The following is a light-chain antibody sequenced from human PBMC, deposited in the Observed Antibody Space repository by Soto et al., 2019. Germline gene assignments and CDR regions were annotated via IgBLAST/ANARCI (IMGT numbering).Light chain of an antibody. V-gene: IGLV2-23*01. Sequence: QSVLAQPDSVSGSPGQSITISCTGTSRDVGSYNLVSWYQQHPGKAPKLMIYEGSKRPSGVSNRFSGSKSGNTASLTISGLQAEDEADYYCCSYAGSSISYVFGTGTKVTVL. CDR3: CSYAGSSISYV. CDR2: EGS. CDR1: SRDVGSYNL. J-gene: IGLJ1*01.